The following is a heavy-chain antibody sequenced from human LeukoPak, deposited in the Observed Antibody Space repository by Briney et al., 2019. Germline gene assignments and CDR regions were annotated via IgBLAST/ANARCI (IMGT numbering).Heavy chain of an antibody. Sequence: SETLSLTCTVSGGSISSGSYYWSWIRQPAGKGLEWIGRIYTSGSTNYNPSLKSRVTISVDTSKNQFSLKLGSVTAADTAVYYCARESRPYSSGWYRPSYYYYYYMDVWGKGTTVTISS. CDR2: IYTSGST. CDR3: ARESRPYSSGWYRPSYYYYYYMDV. D-gene: IGHD6-19*01. J-gene: IGHJ6*03. CDR1: GGSISSGSYY. V-gene: IGHV4-61*02.